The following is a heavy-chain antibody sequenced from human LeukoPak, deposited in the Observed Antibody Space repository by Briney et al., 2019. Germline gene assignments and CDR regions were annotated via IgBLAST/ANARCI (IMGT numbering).Heavy chain of an antibody. CDR3: TTEMFLTGDRDWYFDL. J-gene: IGHJ2*01. CDR1: GFTFSNAW. CDR2: IKSKTDGGTT. D-gene: IGHD7-27*01. Sequence: PGGSLRLSCAASGFTFSNAWMSWVRQAPGKGLEWVGRIKSKTDGGTTDYAAPVKGRFTISRDDSKNTLYLQMNSLKTEDTAVYYCTTEMFLTGDRDWYFDLWGRGTLVTVSS. V-gene: IGHV3-15*01.